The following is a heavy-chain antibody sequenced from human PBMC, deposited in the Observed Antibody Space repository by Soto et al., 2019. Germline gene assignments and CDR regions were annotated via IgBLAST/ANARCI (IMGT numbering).Heavy chain of an antibody. CDR2: IYWTGSA. CDR1: GGSITNENYY. V-gene: IGHV4-30-4*01. CDR3: ARASGDYLYFFDY. J-gene: IGHJ4*02. D-gene: IGHD4-17*01. Sequence: SETLSLTCTVSGGSITNENYYCSWIRQPPGKGLEWVGYIYWTGSAYYNPSLKGRVTISLDTASNQFSLNLSSVTAADTAVFYCARASGDYLYFFDYWGQGALVTVSS.